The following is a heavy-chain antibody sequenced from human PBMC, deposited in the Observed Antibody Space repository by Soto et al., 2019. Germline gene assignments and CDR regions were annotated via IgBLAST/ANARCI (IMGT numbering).Heavy chain of an antibody. D-gene: IGHD3-10*01. CDR1: GGSISSGGYY. CDR3: ARDLRDTGYFDL. V-gene: IGHV4-31*03. Sequence: QVQLQESGPGLVKPSQTLSLTCTVSGGSISSGGYYWSWIRQHPGKGLEWIGYIYYSGSTYYNPSLKSRVTLSVDTSKNQFSLKLSSVTAADTAVYSCARDLRDTGYFDLWGRGTLVTVSS. J-gene: IGHJ2*01. CDR2: IYYSGST.